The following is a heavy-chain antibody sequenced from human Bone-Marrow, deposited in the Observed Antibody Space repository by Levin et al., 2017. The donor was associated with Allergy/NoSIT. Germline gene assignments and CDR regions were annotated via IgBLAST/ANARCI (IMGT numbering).Heavy chain of an antibody. D-gene: IGHD1-26*01. CDR2: IWYDGSNT. CDR1: GFPFNNYG. Sequence: LSLTCEASGFPFNNYGMHWVRQAPGKGLEWVAFIWYDGSNTYYRDSVKGRFTVSRDNSKNTLYLQMNSLRVADTAVYFCARDRSGDYFYHWGKGALVTVSS. J-gene: IGHJ1*01. V-gene: IGHV3-33*01. CDR3: ARDRSGDYFYH.